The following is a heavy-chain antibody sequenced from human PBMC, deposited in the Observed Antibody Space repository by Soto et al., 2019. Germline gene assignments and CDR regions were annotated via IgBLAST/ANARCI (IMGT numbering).Heavy chain of an antibody. CDR3: ARGRAVAGTPPRINYYYYGMDV. CDR1: GDSVPSNSAA. CDR2: TYYRSKWYN. V-gene: IGHV6-1*01. J-gene: IGHJ6*02. D-gene: IGHD6-19*01. Sequence: SHTLSLTCAISGDSVPSNSAAWNWIRQSPSRGLEWLGRTYYRSKWYNDYAVSVKSRITINPDTSKNQFSLQLNSVTPEDTAVYYCARGRAVAGTPPRINYYYYGMDVWGQGTTVTVSS.